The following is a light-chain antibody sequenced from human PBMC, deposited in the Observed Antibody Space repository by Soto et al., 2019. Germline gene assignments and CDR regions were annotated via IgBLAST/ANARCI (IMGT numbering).Light chain of an antibody. Sequence: DIQMTQSPSTLSASVGDRVTITCRASQSINSWLAWYQQKPGKAPNLLIYKASSLEGGVPSRFSGSGSGTEFTLTISSLTPDDFASYYCPQYNAYPWTFGPATKVEIK. CDR3: PQYNAYPWT. V-gene: IGKV1-5*03. CDR1: QSINSW. J-gene: IGKJ1*01. CDR2: KAS.